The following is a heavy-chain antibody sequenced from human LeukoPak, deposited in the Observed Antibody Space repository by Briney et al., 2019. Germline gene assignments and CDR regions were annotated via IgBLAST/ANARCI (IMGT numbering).Heavy chain of an antibody. J-gene: IGHJ3*02. Sequence: DSVTGRFTISRNSAKNSLYLQMNSLRAEDTAVYYCARERYYDFWSGLKSDAFDIWGRGTMVTVSS. V-gene: IGHV3-21*01. D-gene: IGHD3-3*01. CDR3: ARERYYDFWSGLKSDAFDI.